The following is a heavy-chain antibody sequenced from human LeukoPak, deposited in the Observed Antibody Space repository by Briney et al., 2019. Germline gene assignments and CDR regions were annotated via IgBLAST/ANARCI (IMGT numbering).Heavy chain of an antibody. J-gene: IGHJ4*02. Sequence: GTLRLSCAASGFTFITYGMTWVRQPPGKGLEWIGEIYHSGSTNYNPSLKSRVTISVDTSKNQFSLKLSSVTAADTAVYYCARDRLRFVYWGQGTLVTVSS. CDR1: GFTFITYGM. CDR3: ARDRLRFVY. CDR2: IYHSGST. V-gene: IGHV4-4*02.